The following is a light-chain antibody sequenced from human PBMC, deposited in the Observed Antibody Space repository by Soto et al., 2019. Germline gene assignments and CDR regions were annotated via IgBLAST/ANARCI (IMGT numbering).Light chain of an antibody. CDR2: IKGSGSY. CDR1: SGHSTYI. Sequence: QPVLTQSSSASASLGSSVKLTCTLTSGHSTYIIAWHQQQPGKAPRYLMKIKGSGSYNRGSGVPDRFSGSSSGADRYLTISNLQFEDEADYYCETWDSNVWVFGGGTKLTVL. V-gene: IGLV4-60*02. J-gene: IGLJ3*02. CDR3: ETWDSNVWV.